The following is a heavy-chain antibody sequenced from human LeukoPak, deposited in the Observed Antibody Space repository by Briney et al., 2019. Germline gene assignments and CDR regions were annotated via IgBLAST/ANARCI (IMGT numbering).Heavy chain of an antibody. D-gene: IGHD6-19*01. CDR2: IKSKTDVGTT. J-gene: IGHJ4*02. V-gene: IGHV3-15*01. Sequence: GGSLRLSCAASGFTFSNAWMSWVRQAPGKGLEWVGRIKSKTDVGTTDYAAPVKGTFTTSRDDSKNTLYLQMNSVKTEDTAVYYCTTDGWYSSGWPSWGQGTLVTVSS. CDR3: TTDGWYSSGWPS. CDR1: GFTFSNAW.